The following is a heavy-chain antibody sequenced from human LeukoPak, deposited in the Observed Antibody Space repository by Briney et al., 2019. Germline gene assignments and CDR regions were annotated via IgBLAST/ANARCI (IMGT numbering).Heavy chain of an antibody. Sequence: ASVKVSCKASGGTFSSYAISWVRQAPGQGLEWMGGIIPIFGTANYAQKFQGRVTITADESTSTAYMELSSLRSEDTAVYCCARNRITILGVVMDINYYYGMDVWGQGTTVTVSS. D-gene: IGHD3-3*01. V-gene: IGHV1-69*13. CDR3: ARNRITILGVVMDINYYYGMDV. J-gene: IGHJ6*02. CDR2: IIPIFGTA. CDR1: GGTFSSYA.